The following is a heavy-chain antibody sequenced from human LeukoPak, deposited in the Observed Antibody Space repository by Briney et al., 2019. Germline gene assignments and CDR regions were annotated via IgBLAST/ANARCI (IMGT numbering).Heavy chain of an antibody. CDR2: INPNSGGT. J-gene: IGHJ6*03. CDR3: ARDSWNDGHYYYYMDV. V-gene: IGHV1-2*02. Sequence: ASVKVSCKASGYAFTGYYMHWVRQAPGQGLEWMGWINPNSGGTHYAQKFQGRVTMTRDTSISTAYMELSRVRSDDTAVYYCARDSWNDGHYYYYMDVWGKGTTVTVSS. CDR1: GYAFTGYY. D-gene: IGHD1-1*01.